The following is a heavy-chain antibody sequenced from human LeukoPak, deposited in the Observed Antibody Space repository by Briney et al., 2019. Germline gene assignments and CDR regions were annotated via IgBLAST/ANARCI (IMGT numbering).Heavy chain of an antibody. V-gene: IGHV5-51*01. CDR1: GYSFTSYW. D-gene: IGHD4-23*01. CDR2: IYPGDSDT. J-gene: IGHJ5*02. CDR3: ARADYGGTKNPARFDP. Sequence: GESLKISCKGSGYSFTSYWIGWVRQMPGKGLEWMGIIYPGDSDTRYSPSFQGQVTISADKSISTAYLQWSSLKASDTAMYYCARADYGGTKNPARFDPWGQGTLVTVSS.